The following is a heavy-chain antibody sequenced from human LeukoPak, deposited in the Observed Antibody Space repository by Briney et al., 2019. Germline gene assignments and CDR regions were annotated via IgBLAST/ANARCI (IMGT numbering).Heavy chain of an antibody. D-gene: IGHD2-2*01. J-gene: IGHJ4*02. CDR3: ARNLMYCSSTTCYLEY. CDR1: GYTFISYY. CDR2: MNPNNGYT. V-gene: IGHV1-8*02. Sequence: ASVKVSCKASGYTFISYYMHWVRQATGQGLEWMGLMNPNNGYTVYAQKFQGRVTMTRDTSISTAYLELSSLRSEDTAFYYCARNLMYCSSTTCYLEYWGQGTLVTVAS.